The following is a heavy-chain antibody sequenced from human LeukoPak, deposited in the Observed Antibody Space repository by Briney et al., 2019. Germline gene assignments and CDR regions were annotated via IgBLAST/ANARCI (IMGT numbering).Heavy chain of an antibody. V-gene: IGHV4-39*07. Sequence: SETLSLTCTVSGGSISSSSYYWGWIRQPPGKGLEWIGSIYYSGSTYYNPSLKSRVTISVDTSKNQFSLKLSSVTAADTAVYYCARADTAREINDYWGQGTLVTVSS. CDR2: IYYSGST. J-gene: IGHJ4*02. CDR1: GGSISSSSYY. D-gene: IGHD5-18*01. CDR3: ARADTAREINDY.